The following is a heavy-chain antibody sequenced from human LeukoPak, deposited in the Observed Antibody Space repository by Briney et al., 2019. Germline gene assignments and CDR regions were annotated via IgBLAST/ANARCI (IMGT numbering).Heavy chain of an antibody. D-gene: IGHD3-10*01. Sequence: SETLSLTCTVSGGSISSSSYYWGWIRQPPGKGLEWIGRIYYSGSTYYNPSLKSRVTISVDTSKNQFSLKLSSVTAADTAVYYCARRVHGSGSYLLYYFDYWGQGTLVTVSS. CDR3: ARRVHGSGSYLLYYFDY. CDR2: IYYSGST. V-gene: IGHV4-39*01. CDR1: GGSISSSSYY. J-gene: IGHJ4*02.